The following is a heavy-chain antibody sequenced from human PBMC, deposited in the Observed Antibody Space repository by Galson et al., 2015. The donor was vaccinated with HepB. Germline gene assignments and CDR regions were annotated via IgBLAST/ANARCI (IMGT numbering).Heavy chain of an antibody. CDR2: IDPSDSYI. Sequence: QSGAEVKKPGESLRISCEGSGYTFTGYWISWVRQMPGKGLEWMGRIDPSDSYINYSPSFQGHVIFSADKSISTAYLQWNSLKASDIAVYYCARHKYSDSSALDIWGQGTMVTVSS. D-gene: IGHD2/OR15-2a*01. V-gene: IGHV5-10-1*01. CDR3: ARHKYSDSSALDI. J-gene: IGHJ3*02. CDR1: GYTFTGYW.